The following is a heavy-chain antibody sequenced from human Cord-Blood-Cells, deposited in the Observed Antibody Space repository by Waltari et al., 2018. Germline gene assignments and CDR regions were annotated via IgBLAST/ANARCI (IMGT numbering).Heavy chain of an antibody. J-gene: IGHJ5*02. CDR3: AITPSKVAAAGNWFDP. CDR1: GGSISSSRFY. Sequence: LLLQASGPGLVNPSVTLCLTCTVSGGSISSSRFYWCWLRQRPGKRLEWIGSIYYSGSTYHNPSLKSRVTISVDTSKNQSSVELSCVTAADTAVYYCAITPSKVAAAGNWFDPWSQGTLVTVSS. D-gene: IGHD6-13*01. CDR2: IYYSGST. V-gene: IGHV4-39*01.